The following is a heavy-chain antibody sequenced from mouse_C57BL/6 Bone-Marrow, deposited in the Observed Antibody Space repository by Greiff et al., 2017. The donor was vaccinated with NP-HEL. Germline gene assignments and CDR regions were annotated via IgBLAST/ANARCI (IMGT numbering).Heavy chain of an antibody. D-gene: IGHD1-1*01. V-gene: IGHV1-82*01. J-gene: IGHJ1*03. CDR2: IYPGDGDT. CDR3: ARDGRRDWYFDV. CDR1: GYAFSSSW. Sequence: VHLVESGPELVKPGASVKISCKASGYAFSSSWMNWVKQRPGKGLEWIGRIYPGDGDTNYNGKFKGKATLTADKSSSTAYMQLSRLTSEDSAGYFWARDGRRDWYFDVWGKGTTVTVSS.